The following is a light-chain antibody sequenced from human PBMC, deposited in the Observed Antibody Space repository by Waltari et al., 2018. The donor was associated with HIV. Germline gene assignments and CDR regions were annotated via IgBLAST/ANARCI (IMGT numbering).Light chain of an antibody. CDR1: SLRSYY. CDR3: NSRDSSGNHLGV. CDR2: GKN. Sequence: SSELTQDPAVSVALGQQVRITCQGDSLRSYYASWYQQKPGQAPVLVIYGKNNRPSGIPDRFSGSSSGNTASLTITGAQAEDEADYYCNSRDSSGNHLGVFGTGTKVTVL. J-gene: IGLJ1*01. V-gene: IGLV3-19*01.